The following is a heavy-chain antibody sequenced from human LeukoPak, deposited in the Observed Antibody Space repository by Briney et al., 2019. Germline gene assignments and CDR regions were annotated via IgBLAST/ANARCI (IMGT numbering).Heavy chain of an antibody. CDR3: AKSNGYGLVDI. D-gene: IGHD3-10*01. CDR2: IFYRGST. Sequence: DPSETLSLTCTVSGGSINTANYYWGWFRLSPGKGLEWIGNIFYRGSTFYSPSFSSRISISLDTSRNEFSLKLISVTAADTAVYYCAKSNGYGLVDIWGKGTMVTVSS. CDR1: GGSINTANYY. V-gene: IGHV4-39*07. J-gene: IGHJ3*02.